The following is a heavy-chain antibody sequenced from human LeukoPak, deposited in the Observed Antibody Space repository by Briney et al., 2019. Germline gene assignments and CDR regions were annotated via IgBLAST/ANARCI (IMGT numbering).Heavy chain of an antibody. Sequence: ASVKVSCKASGYTFTSYYMHWVRQAPGQGLEWMGIINPSGGSTSYAQKFQGRVTTTRDTSTSTVYMELSSLRSEDTAVYYCARDTITGRGFDYWGQGTLVTVSS. V-gene: IGHV1-46*03. CDR3: ARDTITGRGFDY. D-gene: IGHD1-20*01. CDR1: GYTFTSYY. CDR2: INPSGGST. J-gene: IGHJ4*02.